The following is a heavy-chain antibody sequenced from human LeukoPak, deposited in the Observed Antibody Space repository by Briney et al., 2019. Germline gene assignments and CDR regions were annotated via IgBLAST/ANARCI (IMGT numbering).Heavy chain of an antibody. Sequence: PGGSLRLSCAASGFTFSTYSMKWVRQAPGKGLEWVSYISDSGAMYYADSVRGRFTISRENAQNSLFLQMNSLRAEDTAVYYCASSGSYRFDYWGQGTLVTVSS. CDR1: GFTFSTYS. J-gene: IGHJ4*02. V-gene: IGHV3-48*01. D-gene: IGHD1-26*01. CDR3: ASSGSYRFDY. CDR2: ISDSGAM.